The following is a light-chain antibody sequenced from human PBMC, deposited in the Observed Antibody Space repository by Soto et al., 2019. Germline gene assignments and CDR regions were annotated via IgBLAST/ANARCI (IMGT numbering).Light chain of an antibody. CDR3: QQYGSSGYT. CDR1: QSVSSSY. V-gene: IGKV3-20*01. CDR2: GAS. Sequence: EIVLTQSPGTLSLSPGERATLSCRASQSVSSSYLAWYQQKPGQAPRLLIYGASSRATGIPDRFSGSGSGTDFTLTINRLEPEDFAVYYFQQYGSSGYTFGQGTKLEIK. J-gene: IGKJ2*01.